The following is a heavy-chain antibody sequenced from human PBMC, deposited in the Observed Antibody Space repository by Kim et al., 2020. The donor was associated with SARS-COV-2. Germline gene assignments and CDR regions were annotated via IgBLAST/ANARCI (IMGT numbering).Heavy chain of an antibody. J-gene: IGHJ5*02. CDR2: INAGNGNT. D-gene: IGHD3-10*01. CDR3: ARDGSGSYNWFDP. CDR1: GYTFTSYA. Sequence: ASVKVSCKASGYTFTSYAMHWVRQAPGQRLEWMGWINAGNGNTKYSQKFRGRVTITRDTSASTAYMELSSLRSEDTAVYYCARDGSGSYNWFDPWGQGTLVTVSS. V-gene: IGHV1-3*01.